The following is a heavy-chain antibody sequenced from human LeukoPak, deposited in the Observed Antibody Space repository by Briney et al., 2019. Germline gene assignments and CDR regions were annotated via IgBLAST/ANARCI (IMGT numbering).Heavy chain of an antibody. Sequence: GGSLRLSCAASGVTFSSFAMHWVRQAPGKGLEWVAVISYHGRDTYYADSVKGRFTISRDNSKNTLYLQLNSLGAENTAVYYCAAQPCSVGRCYLDYWGQGTLVTVSS. CDR2: ISYHGRDT. V-gene: IGHV3-30*04. CDR1: GVTFSSFA. J-gene: IGHJ4*02. D-gene: IGHD2-15*01. CDR3: AAQPCSVGRCYLDY.